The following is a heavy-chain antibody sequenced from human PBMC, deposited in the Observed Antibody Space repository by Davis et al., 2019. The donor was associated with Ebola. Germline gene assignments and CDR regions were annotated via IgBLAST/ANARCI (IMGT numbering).Heavy chain of an antibody. CDR3: ARDLGYFDWLYDAFDI. CDR2: INPSGGST. CDR1: GYTFTSYY. J-gene: IGHJ3*02. D-gene: IGHD3-9*01. Sequence: ALVKVSCKASGYTFTSYYMHWVRQAPGQGLEWMGIINPSGGSTSYAQKFQGRVTMTRDTSTSTVYMELSSLRSEDTAVYYCARDLGYFDWLYDAFDIWGQGTMVTVSS. V-gene: IGHV1-46*01.